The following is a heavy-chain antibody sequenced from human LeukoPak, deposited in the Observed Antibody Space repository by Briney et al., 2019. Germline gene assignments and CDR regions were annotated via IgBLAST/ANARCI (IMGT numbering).Heavy chain of an antibody. J-gene: IGHJ2*01. Sequence: SETLSVTCTVSGGSISSYYWSWIRQPPGKGLEWIGYIYYSGSTNYNPSLKSRVTISVDTSKNQFSLKLSSVTAADTAVYYCARDLGLSGYKWYFDLWGRGTLVTVSS. CDR3: ARDLGLSGYKWYFDL. V-gene: IGHV4-59*01. CDR1: GGSISSYY. CDR2: IYYSGST. D-gene: IGHD3-3*01.